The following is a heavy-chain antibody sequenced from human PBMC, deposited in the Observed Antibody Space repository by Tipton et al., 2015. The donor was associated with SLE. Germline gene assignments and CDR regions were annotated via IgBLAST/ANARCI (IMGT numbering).Heavy chain of an antibody. CDR3: TTVGGADP. D-gene: IGHD2-15*01. V-gene: IGHV3-15*01. CDR1: GFTFANAW. CDR2: IRTNTYGGAT. J-gene: IGHJ5*02. Sequence: SLRLSCAASGFTFANAWLSWVRQAPGKGLEWVGRIRTNTYGGATEYAAPVKGRFTISRDDSKSTMYLQMNSLKAEDTAVYYCTTVGGADPWGQGTLVTVSS.